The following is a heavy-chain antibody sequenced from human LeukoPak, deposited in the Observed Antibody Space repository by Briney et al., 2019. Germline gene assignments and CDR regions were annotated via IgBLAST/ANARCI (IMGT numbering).Heavy chain of an antibody. V-gene: IGHV1-18*01. Sequence: SVTLRLSASGYKFTYYGVNWVRQAPGQGLEWMGWVSGIDGNTKYARNLQGRVTMTRDTSTSTAFMELRSLTSDDTAIYYCARPGSDPARGWGYMDVWGKGTLVTVSS. D-gene: IGHD3-10*01. CDR3: ARPGSDPARGWGYMDV. J-gene: IGHJ6*04. CDR2: VSGIDGNT. CDR1: GYKFTYYG.